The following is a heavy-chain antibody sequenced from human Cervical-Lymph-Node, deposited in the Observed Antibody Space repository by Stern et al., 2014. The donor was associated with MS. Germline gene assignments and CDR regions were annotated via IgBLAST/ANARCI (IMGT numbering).Heavy chain of an antibody. J-gene: IGHJ4*02. Sequence: VQLVQSGGAVVPPGGSLRLSCAASGFTFRSYGMHWVPQAPGKGLEWVTVISYDGKHKYYAASVKGRFTISRDNSKNTLHLQMNSVTPDDTAIYYCARDYEDTSMLFDHWGQGTLVTVSS. D-gene: IGHD2-8*01. CDR1: GFTFRSYG. CDR2: ISYDGKHK. V-gene: IGHV3-30*03. CDR3: ARDYEDTSMLFDH.